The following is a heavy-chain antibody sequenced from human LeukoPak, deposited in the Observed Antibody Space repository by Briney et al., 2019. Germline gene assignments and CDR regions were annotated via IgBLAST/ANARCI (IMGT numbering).Heavy chain of an antibody. CDR2: IKSTADGGTT. J-gene: IGHJ4*02. CDR3: TTDRPETGGLNFDY. D-gene: IGHD1-14*01. CDR1: GLTVNDNY. V-gene: IGHV3-15*01. Sequence: GGSLRLSCALSGLTVNDNYVSWVRQAPGKGLEWVGRIKSTADGGTTDYAAPVKGRFTISRDDSENTLYLQMNSLKTEDTAVYYCTTDRPETGGLNFDYWGQGTLVTVSS.